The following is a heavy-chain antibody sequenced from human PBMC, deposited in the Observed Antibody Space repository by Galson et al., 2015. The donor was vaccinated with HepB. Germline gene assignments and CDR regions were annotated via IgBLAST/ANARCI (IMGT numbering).Heavy chain of an antibody. CDR1: GFTFSCSW. CDR3: VRSSNFDT. CDR2: IKTAGSYT. J-gene: IGHJ4*02. V-gene: IGHV3-74*01. Sequence: SLRPSCAASGFTFSCSWMHCVRQAPGKRLVWVSRIKTAGSYTSYADSVKGRFTISRDNAKNTVYLEMNSLRTEDTSIYYCVRSSNFDTWGQGTLVTVSS. D-gene: IGHD2-2*01.